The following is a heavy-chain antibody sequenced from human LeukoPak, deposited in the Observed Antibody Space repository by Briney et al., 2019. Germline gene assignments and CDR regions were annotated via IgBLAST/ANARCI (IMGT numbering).Heavy chain of an antibody. Sequence: ASVKVSCKASGYTFTGYYMHWVRQAPGQGLEWMGWINPNSGGTNYAQKFQGRVTMTRVTSISTAYMELSRLRSDDTAVYYCARMPPNDFWPKTYYFDYWGQGTLVTVSS. CDR3: ARMPPNDFWPKTYYFDY. CDR1: GYTFTGYY. J-gene: IGHJ4*02. CDR2: INPNSGGT. D-gene: IGHD3-3*01. V-gene: IGHV1-2*02.